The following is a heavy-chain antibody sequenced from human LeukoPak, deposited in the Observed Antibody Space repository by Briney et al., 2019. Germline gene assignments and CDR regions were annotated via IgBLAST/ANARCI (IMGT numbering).Heavy chain of an antibody. CDR1: GFTFSSYA. J-gene: IGHJ4*02. CDR3: AKGQNSSGRYWDY. Sequence: GGSLRLSCAASGFTFSSYAMSWVRQAPGKGLEWVSTISGSGGSTYYADSVKGRFTISRDNSKNTLFLQMNSLRAEDTAVYYCAKGQNSSGRYWDYWGQGTLVTVSS. D-gene: IGHD6-19*01. V-gene: IGHV3-23*01. CDR2: ISGSGGST.